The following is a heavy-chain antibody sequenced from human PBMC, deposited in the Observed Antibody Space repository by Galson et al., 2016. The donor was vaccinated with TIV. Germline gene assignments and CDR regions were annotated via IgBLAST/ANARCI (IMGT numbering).Heavy chain of an antibody. Sequence: LRLSCAASGFTFNSHGMHWVRQAPGKGLEWMAVISYDGSSKYYADSVRGRFTISRDSSKNTLYLQMKSLSVEDTAVYYCAKERLKFGSIRFHSFDYWGQGTLVTVSS. D-gene: IGHD6-6*01. CDR3: AKERLKFGSIRFHSFDY. J-gene: IGHJ4*02. CDR2: ISYDGSSK. CDR1: GFTFNSHG. V-gene: IGHV3-30*18.